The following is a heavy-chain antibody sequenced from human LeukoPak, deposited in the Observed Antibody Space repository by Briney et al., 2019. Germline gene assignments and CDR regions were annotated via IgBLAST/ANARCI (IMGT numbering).Heavy chain of an antibody. CDR1: GFTFSSND. CDR2: ISITSKTI. V-gene: IGHV3-48*02. CDR3: ARLVGSRSCSGGTCYSDY. D-gene: IGHD2-15*01. J-gene: IGHJ4*02. Sequence: GGSLRLSCAGSGFTFSSNDMSWVRQPPGKGLEWVSYISITSKTIKYADSVKGRFTISRDNAKNSLYLQMNSLRDEDTAVYYCARLVGSRSCSGGTCYSDYWGLGTLVTVSS.